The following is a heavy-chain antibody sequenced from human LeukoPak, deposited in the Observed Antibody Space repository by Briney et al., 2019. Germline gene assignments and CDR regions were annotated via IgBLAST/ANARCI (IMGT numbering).Heavy chain of an antibody. Sequence: GGSLRLSCAASGFTFDDYAMHWVRQAPRKSLEWVSGISWNSGSIGYADSVKVRFTISRDNAKNSLYLQMNSLRAEDMALYYCAKDRGSSWFRYYFDYWGQGTLVTVSS. D-gene: IGHD6-13*01. CDR3: AKDRGSSWFRYYFDY. J-gene: IGHJ4*02. V-gene: IGHV3-9*03. CDR2: ISWNSGSI. CDR1: GFTFDDYA.